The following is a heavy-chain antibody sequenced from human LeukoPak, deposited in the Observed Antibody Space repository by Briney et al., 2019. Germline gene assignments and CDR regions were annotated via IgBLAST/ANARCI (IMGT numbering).Heavy chain of an antibody. CDR1: GGSLSTINW. Sequence: PSETLSLTCDVSGGSLSTINWWNWVRQPPEKGLEWIGEIFHTGTTNYNPSLKSRVTISVDKSKNRFSLSLRSVTAADTAVYYCARVAGYSSGWFYFQHWGQGTLVTVSS. D-gene: IGHD6-19*01. CDR3: ARVAGYSSGWFYFQH. CDR2: IFHTGTT. V-gene: IGHV4-4*02. J-gene: IGHJ1*01.